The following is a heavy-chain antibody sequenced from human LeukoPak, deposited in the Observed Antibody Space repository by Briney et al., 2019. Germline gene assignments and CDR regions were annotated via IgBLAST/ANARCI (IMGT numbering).Heavy chain of an antibody. CDR3: ARGGATRGRFEN. CDR1: GFPFNVQT. V-gene: IGHV3-7*01. D-gene: IGHD1-26*01. CDR2: MREDGREI. J-gene: IGHJ4*02. Sequence: GGSLRPSCVASGFPFNVQTMSWVRQAPGKGLDWVASMREDGREIHYVDSVKGRFTISRDNPKNSLYLQMNSLRAEDTAVYYCARGGATRGRFENWGQGTLVTVSS.